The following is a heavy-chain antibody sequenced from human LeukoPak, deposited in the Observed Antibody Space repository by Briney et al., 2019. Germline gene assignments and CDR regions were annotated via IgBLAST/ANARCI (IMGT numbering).Heavy chain of an antibody. V-gene: IGHV4-38-2*01. CDR2: IYHSGST. D-gene: IGHD2-21*02. CDR1: GYSISSGYY. Sequence: SETLSLTCAVSGYSISSGYYWGWIRRPPGKGLEWIGSIYHSGSTYYNPSLKSRVTISVDTSKNQFSLKLSSVTAADTAVYYCARVGDYYRAFDIWGQGTMVTVSS. J-gene: IGHJ3*02. CDR3: ARVGDYYRAFDI.